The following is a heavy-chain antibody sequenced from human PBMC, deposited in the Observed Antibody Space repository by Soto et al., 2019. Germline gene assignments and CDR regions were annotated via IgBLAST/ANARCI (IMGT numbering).Heavy chain of an antibody. CDR1: VESISIYY. CDR2: MYYSGST. J-gene: IGHJ4*02. CDR3: ARGPYYDFWSGYYFAY. D-gene: IGHD3-3*01. Sequence: SETLSLTCTVSVESISIYYWSWIRQPPGKGLEWIGYMYYSGSTNYNPSLKSRVTISVDTSKNQFSLKLSSVTAADTAVYYCARGPYYDFWSGYYFAYWGQGTLVTVSS. V-gene: IGHV4-59*12.